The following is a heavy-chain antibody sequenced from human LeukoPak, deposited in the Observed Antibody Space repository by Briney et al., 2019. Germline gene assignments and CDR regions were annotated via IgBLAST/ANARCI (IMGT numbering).Heavy chain of an antibody. CDR2: IYYSGNN. CDR3: AGQSAYYHGSGSDYSFWFDS. J-gene: IGHJ5*01. CDR1: GGSTSTTNYY. D-gene: IGHD3-10*01. V-gene: IGHV4-39*01. Sequence: SETLSLTCTVSGGSTSTTNYYWGWIPQPPGQGLEWIGSIYYSGNNYYNASLRSRVTISVDTSKNQFSLKLSSATAADTAVYYCAGQSAYYHGSGSDYSFWFDSWGQGTLVTVSS.